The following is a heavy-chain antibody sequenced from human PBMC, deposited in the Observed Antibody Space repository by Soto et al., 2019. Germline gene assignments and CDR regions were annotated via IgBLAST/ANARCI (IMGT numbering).Heavy chain of an antibody. V-gene: IGHV3-23*01. D-gene: IGHD3-3*01. Sequence: GSLRLSCAASGFTFSSYAMSWVRQAPGKGLEWVSAISGSGGSTYYADSVKGRFTISRDNSKNTLYLQMNSLRAEDTAVYYCSKDTEYYDFWSGYSSLANYWGQGTLVTVSS. CDR2: ISGSGGST. CDR1: GFTFSSYA. J-gene: IGHJ4*02. CDR3: SKDTEYYDFWSGYSSLANY.